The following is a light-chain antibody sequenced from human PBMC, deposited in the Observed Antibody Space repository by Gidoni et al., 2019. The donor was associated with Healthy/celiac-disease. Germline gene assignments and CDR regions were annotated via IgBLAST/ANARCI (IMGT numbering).Light chain of an antibody. CDR1: TSDIGAGYD. Sequence: QSVLTQPPSVSGAPGQRVTISCTGSTSDIGAGYDVHWYQHLPGTAPKLLIDGNNNRPSGVPDRFSGSKSGTSASLAITGLQAEDEADYYCQSFDSSLSGSVFGGGTKLTVL. CDR2: GNN. J-gene: IGLJ3*02. CDR3: QSFDSSLSGSV. V-gene: IGLV1-40*01.